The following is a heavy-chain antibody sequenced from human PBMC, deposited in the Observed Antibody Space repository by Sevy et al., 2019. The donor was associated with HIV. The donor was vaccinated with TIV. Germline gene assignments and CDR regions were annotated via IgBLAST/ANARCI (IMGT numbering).Heavy chain of an antibody. CDR1: GYTLTQLS. Sequence: ASVKVSCKVSGYTLTQLSMHWVRQVPGKGLEWMGSFDPEDDETIYAQKFQGRFTMTEDTSTDTAYMEVSSLRSEDTAVYYCATTKDYYENSGDPFDYRGQGTLVTVSS. CDR3: ATTKDYYENSGDPFDY. V-gene: IGHV1-24*01. J-gene: IGHJ4*02. CDR2: FDPEDDET. D-gene: IGHD3-22*01.